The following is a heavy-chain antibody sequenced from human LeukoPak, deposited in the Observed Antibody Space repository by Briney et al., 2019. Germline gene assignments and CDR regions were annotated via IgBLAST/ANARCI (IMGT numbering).Heavy chain of an antibody. J-gene: IGHJ5*02. CDR3: ARLDYYGSGSYS. CDR2: IYYSGST. V-gene: IGHV4-39*01. D-gene: IGHD3-10*01. CDR1: GGSISSSSYY. Sequence: ETLSLTCTVSGGSISSSSYYWGWIRRPPGKGLERIGSIYYSGSTYYNPSLKSRVTISVDTSKNRFSLKLSSVTAADTAVYYCARLDYYGSGSYSWGQGTLVTVSS.